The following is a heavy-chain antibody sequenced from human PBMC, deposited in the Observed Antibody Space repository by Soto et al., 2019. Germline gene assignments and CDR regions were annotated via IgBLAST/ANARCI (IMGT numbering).Heavy chain of an antibody. CDR2: IYYTGST. CDR3: ARGGSYGDFFDY. D-gene: IGHD4-17*01. CDR1: GGSMSSNY. J-gene: IGHJ4*02. Sequence: PSETLSLTCPVSGGSMSSNYCSFIRQSPGKGLEWIGYIYYTGSTKYNPSLKSRVTISLDTSKNQFSLRLTSVTSADTAVYYCARGGSYGDFFDYWGQGAQVTVSS. V-gene: IGHV4-59*01.